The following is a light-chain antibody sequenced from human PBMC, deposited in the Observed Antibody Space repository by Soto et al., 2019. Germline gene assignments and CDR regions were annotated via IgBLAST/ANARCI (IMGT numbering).Light chain of an antibody. J-gene: IGKJ3*01. V-gene: IGKV3-15*01. Sequence: EIVMTQSPATLSVSPGERATLSCRASQSISSNLAWYQQKPGQAPRLLIYGASTRATGIPATLSGSGSGTEITVTISSLQSEDFAVYYWQQYNNWPFTFGPGTKVVIK. CDR1: QSISSN. CDR2: GAS. CDR3: QQYNNWPFT.